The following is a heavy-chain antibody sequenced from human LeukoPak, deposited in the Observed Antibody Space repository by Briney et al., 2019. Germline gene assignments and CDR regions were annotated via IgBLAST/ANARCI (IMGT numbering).Heavy chain of an antibody. V-gene: IGHV1-69*05. Sequence: ASVKVSCKASGGTFSSYAISWVRQAPGQGLEWMGGIIPIFGTANYAQKFQGRVTITTDESTSTAYMELSSLRSEDTAVYYCARGHPDYDSSGHYCCYFDYWGQGTLVTVSS. D-gene: IGHD3-22*01. CDR1: GGTFSSYA. CDR3: ARGHPDYDSSGHYCCYFDY. J-gene: IGHJ4*02. CDR2: IIPIFGTA.